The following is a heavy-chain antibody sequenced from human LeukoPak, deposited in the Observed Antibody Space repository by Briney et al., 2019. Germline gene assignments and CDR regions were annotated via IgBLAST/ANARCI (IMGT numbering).Heavy chain of an antibody. CDR3: ARVGASGWFAY. CDR1: GFTFSSYA. J-gene: IGHJ5*01. Sequence: GSLRLSCAASGFTFSSYAIHWVRRAPGKGLEYVSGISYDGTGTYYANSVEGRFTISRDNSRNTLYLQMGSLRAEDMAVYYCARVGASGWFAYWGQGTLVTVSS. D-gene: IGHD6-19*01. CDR2: ISYDGTGT. V-gene: IGHV3-64*01.